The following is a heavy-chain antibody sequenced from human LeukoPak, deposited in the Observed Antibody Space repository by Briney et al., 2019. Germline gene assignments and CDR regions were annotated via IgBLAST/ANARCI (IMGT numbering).Heavy chain of an antibody. V-gene: IGHV5-10-1*01. CDR3: ARHGGYDPQDY. D-gene: IGHD5-12*01. CDR2: IDPSDSYT. CDR1: GYTFTSYW. J-gene: IGHJ4*02. Sequence: HGGPRNTPWQPLGYTFTSYWISGSRQIHGKGLRWMGRIDPSDSYTNYSPSFQGHVTISADKSISTAYLQWSSLKASDTAMYYCARHGGYDPQDYWGQGTLVTVSS.